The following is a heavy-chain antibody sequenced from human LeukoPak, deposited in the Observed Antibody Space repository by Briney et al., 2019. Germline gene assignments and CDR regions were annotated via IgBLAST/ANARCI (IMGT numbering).Heavy chain of an antibody. CDR3: ARVPRNTAMVTFWFDP. Sequence: SVTVSCKASVGTFSSYAISWVRQAPGQGLEWMGRIIPILGIANYAQKFQGRVTITADKSTSTAYMELSSLRSEDTAVYYCARVPRNTAMVTFWFDPWGQGTLVTVSS. V-gene: IGHV1-69*04. CDR2: IIPILGIA. CDR1: VGTFSSYA. J-gene: IGHJ5*02. D-gene: IGHD5-18*01.